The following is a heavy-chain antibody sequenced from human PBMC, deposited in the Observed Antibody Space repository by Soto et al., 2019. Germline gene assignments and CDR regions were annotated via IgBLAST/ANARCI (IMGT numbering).Heavy chain of an antibody. CDR3: AKDKPGTKSFDY. CDR1: GFTISSNA. Sequence: GGSLRLSCAASGFTISSNAMYWIRQAPGKRLEWVSAISDRGATTHYGDSVKGRFTITRDTSKNTLYLQLNTLRADDTAVYYCAKDKPGTKSFDYWGQGTLVTVSS. D-gene: IGHD1-1*01. CDR2: ISDRGATT. J-gene: IGHJ4*02. V-gene: IGHV3-23*01.